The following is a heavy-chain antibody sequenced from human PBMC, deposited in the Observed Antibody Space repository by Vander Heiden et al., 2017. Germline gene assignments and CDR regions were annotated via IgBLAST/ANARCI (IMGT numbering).Heavy chain of an antibody. D-gene: IGHD4-4*01. J-gene: IGHJ4*02. CDR1: GGSISNYY. CDR2: IYFSGNT. Sequence: QVQLQESGSGLVKPSETLSLTCTVPGGSISNYYWNWIRQPPGKGLEWIGYIYFSGNTNYNPSLKNRVTISVDTSKNQFSLKLSSVTAADTAVYYCASQDYSKAGYDYWGQGTLVTVSS. V-gene: IGHV4-59*01. CDR3: ASQDYSKAGYDY.